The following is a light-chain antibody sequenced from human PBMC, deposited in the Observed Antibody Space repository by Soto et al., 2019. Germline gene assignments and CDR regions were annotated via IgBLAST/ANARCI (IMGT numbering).Light chain of an antibody. Sequence: QSVLTQPASVSGSPGQSITISCTGTSRDVGAYDYVSWYLQYPDKAPQLLIYYVDHRPSGVSSRFSGSKSGNKASLTISGLQAEDEGDYYCCSYADGSIYFFGTGTKVTVL. CDR1: SRDVGAYDY. CDR3: CSYADGSIYF. V-gene: IGLV2-14*03. CDR2: YVD. J-gene: IGLJ1*01.